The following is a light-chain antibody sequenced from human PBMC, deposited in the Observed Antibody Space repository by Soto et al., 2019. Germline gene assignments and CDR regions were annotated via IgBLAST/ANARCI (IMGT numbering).Light chain of an antibody. CDR3: QQYNNWLAIT. CDR1: QSVSSN. Sequence: EIVMTQSPGTLSVSPGEGATLSCRASQSVSSNLAWYQQKPGQVPRLLIHGTSTRATGIPARFSGSGSGTEFTLTISRLQSEDFAAYYCQQYNNWLAITFGQGKRLDI. J-gene: IGKJ5*01. CDR2: GTS. V-gene: IGKV3-15*01.